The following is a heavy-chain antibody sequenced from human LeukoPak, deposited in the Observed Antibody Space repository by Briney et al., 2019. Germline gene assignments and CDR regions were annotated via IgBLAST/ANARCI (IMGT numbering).Heavy chain of an antibody. Sequence: ASVKVSCKASGYTFTSSDINWVRQATGQGLEWMGWMNPNSGNTGYAQKFQGRVTMTRNTSISTAYMELSSLRSEDTAVYYCASANWGYCSSTSCSVFDYWGQGTLVTVSS. V-gene: IGHV1-8*01. D-gene: IGHD2-2*01. CDR2: MNPNSGNT. J-gene: IGHJ4*02. CDR3: ASANWGYCSSTSCSVFDY. CDR1: GYTFTSSD.